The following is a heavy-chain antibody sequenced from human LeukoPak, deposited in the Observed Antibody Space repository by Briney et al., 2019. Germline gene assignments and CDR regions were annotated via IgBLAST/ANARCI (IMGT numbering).Heavy chain of an antibody. J-gene: IGHJ4*02. D-gene: IGHD5-24*01. Sequence: PGGSLRLSCAASGFTFSSYWMTWVRQAPGKGLEWVANIKQDGSEKYYVDSVKGRFTISRDNAKNSLYLQMDSLRAEDTAVYYCAGGRDVYRYWGQGTLVTVSS. V-gene: IGHV3-7*01. CDR2: IKQDGSEK. CDR1: GFTFSSYW. CDR3: AGGRDVYRY.